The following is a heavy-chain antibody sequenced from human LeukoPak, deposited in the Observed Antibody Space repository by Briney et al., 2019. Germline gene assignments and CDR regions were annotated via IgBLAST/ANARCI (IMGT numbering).Heavy chain of an antibody. CDR3: ARGRLLMWFDP. CDR2: INHSGST. Sequence: PSETLSLTCAVSGGSFSGYSWSWIRQPPGKRLEWIGEINHSGSTNYNPSLKSRVTISVDTSKKQFSLKLSSVTAADTAVYYCARGRLLMWFDPWGQGTLVTVSS. CDR1: GGSFSGYS. V-gene: IGHV4-34*01. J-gene: IGHJ5*02. D-gene: IGHD3-16*01.